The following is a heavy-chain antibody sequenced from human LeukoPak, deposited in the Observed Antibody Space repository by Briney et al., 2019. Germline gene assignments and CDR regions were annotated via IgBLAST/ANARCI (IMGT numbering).Heavy chain of an antibody. CDR1: GFTFSNAW. Sequence: PVGSLRLSCAASGFTFSNAWMSWVRQAPGKGLEWVGRIKSKTDGGTTDYAAPVKGRFTISRDDSKNTLYLQRNSLKTEDTAVYYCTTDQWSTDAFDIWGQGTMVTVSS. CDR2: IKSKTDGGTT. D-gene: IGHD2-2*01. CDR3: TTDQWSTDAFDI. J-gene: IGHJ3*02. V-gene: IGHV3-15*01.